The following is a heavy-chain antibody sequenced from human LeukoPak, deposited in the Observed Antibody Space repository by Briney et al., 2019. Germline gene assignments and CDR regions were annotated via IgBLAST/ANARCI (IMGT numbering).Heavy chain of an antibody. Sequence: SETLSLTCTVSGGCISSGSYYWSWIRQPAGKGLEWIGRIYTSGSTNYNPSLKSRVTISVDTSKNQFSLKLSSVTAADTAVYYCARGIAAAGGGNWFDPWGQGTLVTVSS. CDR3: ARGIAAAGGGNWFDP. J-gene: IGHJ5*02. D-gene: IGHD6-13*01. V-gene: IGHV4-61*02. CDR1: GGCISSGSYY. CDR2: IYTSGST.